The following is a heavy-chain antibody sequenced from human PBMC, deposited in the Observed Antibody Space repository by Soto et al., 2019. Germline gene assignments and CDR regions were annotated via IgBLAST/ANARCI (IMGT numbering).Heavy chain of an antibody. V-gene: IGHV4-39*01. D-gene: IGHD3-10*01. J-gene: IGHJ6*02. Sequence: PSETLSLTCTVSGGSISSSSYYWGWIRQPPGKGLEWIGSIYYSGSTYYNPSLKSRVTISVDTSKNQFSLKLSSVTAADTAVYYCARHTSPNLWFGELLYDYYYGMDVWGQGTTVTVSS. CDR2: IYYSGST. CDR1: GGSISSSSYY. CDR3: ARHTSPNLWFGELLYDYYYGMDV.